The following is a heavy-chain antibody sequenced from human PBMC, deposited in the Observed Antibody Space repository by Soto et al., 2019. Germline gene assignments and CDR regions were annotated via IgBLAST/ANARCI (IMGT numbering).Heavy chain of an antibody. V-gene: IGHV4-39*01. CDR1: GGSISSSSYY. CDR2: IYYSGST. J-gene: IGHJ4*02. Sequence: SETLSLTCIVSGGSISSSSYYWGWIRQPPGKGLEWIGSIYYSGSTYYNPSLKSRVTISVDTSKNQFSLKLSSVTAADTAVYYCAGGGTIFGVVIIPVGDDYWGQGTLVTVSS. D-gene: IGHD3-3*01. CDR3: AGGGTIFGVVIIPVGDDY.